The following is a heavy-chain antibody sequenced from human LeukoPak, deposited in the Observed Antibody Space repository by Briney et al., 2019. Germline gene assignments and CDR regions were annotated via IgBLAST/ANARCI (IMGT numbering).Heavy chain of an antibody. D-gene: IGHD3-10*01. Sequence: ASVKVSCKASGYTFTSYDINWVRQATGQGLEWMGWINPNSGGTNYAQKFQGRVTMTRDTSISTAYMELSRLRSDDTAVYYCARNVATYYYGSGSYGYWGQGTLVTVSS. V-gene: IGHV1-2*02. CDR3: ARNVATYYYGSGSYGY. CDR2: INPNSGGT. CDR1: GYTFTSYD. J-gene: IGHJ4*02.